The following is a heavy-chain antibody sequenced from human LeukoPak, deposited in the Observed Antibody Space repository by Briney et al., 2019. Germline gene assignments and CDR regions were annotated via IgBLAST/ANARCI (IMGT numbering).Heavy chain of an antibody. CDR1: GGSISSYY. CDR2: IYTSGST. J-gene: IGHJ3*02. Sequence: PSETLSLTCTVSGGSISSYYWSWIRQPAGKGLEWIGRIYTSGSTNYNPSLKSRVTMSVDTSKNQFSLKLSSVTAADTAVYYCARGIATITQDSFDIWGLGTMVTVSS. CDR3: ARGIATITQDSFDI. D-gene: IGHD1-14*01. V-gene: IGHV4-4*07.